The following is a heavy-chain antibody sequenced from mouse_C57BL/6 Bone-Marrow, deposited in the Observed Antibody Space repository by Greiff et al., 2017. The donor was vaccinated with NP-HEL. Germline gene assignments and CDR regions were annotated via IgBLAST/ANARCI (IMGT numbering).Heavy chain of an antibody. Sequence: EVKVVEPGGGLVKPGGSLKLSCAASGFTFSDYGMHWVRQAPEKGLEWVAYISSGSSTIYYADTVKGRFTISRDNAKNTLFLQMTSLRSEDTAMYYCASTMITPYWYFDVWGTGTTVTVSS. J-gene: IGHJ1*03. V-gene: IGHV5-17*01. D-gene: IGHD2-4*01. CDR3: ASTMITPYWYFDV. CDR2: ISSGSSTI. CDR1: GFTFSDYG.